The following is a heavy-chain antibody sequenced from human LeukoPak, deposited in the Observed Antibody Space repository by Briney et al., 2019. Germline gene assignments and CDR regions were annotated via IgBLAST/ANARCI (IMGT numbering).Heavy chain of an antibody. CDR2: IYYSGST. Sequence: SETPSLTCTVSGGSISSYYWSWIRQPPGKGLEWIGYIYYSGSTNYNPSLKSRVTISVDTSKNQFSLKLSSVTAADTAVYYCARDRYFDNWGQGILVTVSS. J-gene: IGHJ4*02. CDR3: ARDRYFDN. V-gene: IGHV4-59*01. CDR1: GGSISSYY.